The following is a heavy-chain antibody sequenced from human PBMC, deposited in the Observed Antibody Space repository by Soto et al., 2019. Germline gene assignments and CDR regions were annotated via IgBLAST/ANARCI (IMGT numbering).Heavy chain of an antibody. CDR1: RGAFGDYW. D-gene: IGHD3-10*02. CDR2: INRDANDI. CDR3: ARVVPHKWFDS. J-gene: IGHJ5*01. Sequence: EVQLVESGGGLVQPGGSLRLSCEASRGAFGDYWMHWVRQAPGKGLVWVSRINRDANDIIYADSVKGRFTASRDNAKNMVFLQMNSLTVETTSVYYSARVVPHKWFDSWRQGTLVTVSS. V-gene: IGHV3-74*01.